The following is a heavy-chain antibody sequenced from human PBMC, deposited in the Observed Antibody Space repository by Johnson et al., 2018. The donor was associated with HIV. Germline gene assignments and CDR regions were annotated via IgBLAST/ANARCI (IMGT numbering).Heavy chain of an antibody. Sequence: VQLVESGGGLIKPGGSLRLSCAASGFTFSSYWMHWVRQDPGKGLVGVSRINSDESYTDYADSVKGRFTISRDNAKNTLYLQMNSLRAEDTAVYYCARVSRSSPAFDAFDIWGQGTLVTVSS. V-gene: IGHV3-74*02. CDR3: ARVSRSSPAFDAFDI. CDR2: INSDESYT. D-gene: IGHD6-6*01. CDR1: GFTFSSYW. J-gene: IGHJ3*02.